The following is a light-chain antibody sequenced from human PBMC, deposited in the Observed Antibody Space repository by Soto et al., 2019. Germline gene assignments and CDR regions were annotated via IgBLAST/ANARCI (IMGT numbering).Light chain of an antibody. V-gene: IGKV3-11*01. CDR2: GAS. J-gene: IGKJ5*01. CDR3: QQRSNWPPEIT. CDR1: QSVSNNY. Sequence: ETVLTQSPGTLSLSPGERATLSCRASQSVSNNYLAWYQQKPGQAPRLLIYGASNRATGIPARFSGSGSGTNFTLTISSLEPEDFAVYYCQQRSNWPPEITFGQGTRLEIK.